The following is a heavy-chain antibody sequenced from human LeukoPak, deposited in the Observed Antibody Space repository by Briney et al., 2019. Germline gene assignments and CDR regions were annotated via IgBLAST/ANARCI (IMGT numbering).Heavy chain of an antibody. J-gene: IGHJ4*02. Sequence: PSETLSLTCGVYGGSFSGYYWTWIRQPPGKGLEWIGEINHSGNTNYIPSLKSRVTMSLDTSKNHFSLKLTSVTAADTAVYYCAGGATPGVFWGQGTLVTVSS. CDR3: AGGATPGVF. CDR2: INHSGNT. V-gene: IGHV4-34*01. CDR1: GGSFSGYY. D-gene: IGHD3-10*01.